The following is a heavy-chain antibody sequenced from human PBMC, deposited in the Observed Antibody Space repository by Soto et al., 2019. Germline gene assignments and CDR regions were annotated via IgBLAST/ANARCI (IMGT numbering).Heavy chain of an antibody. CDR2: IYSGGGT. V-gene: IGHV3-66*01. CDR1: GFTVSNNF. Sequence: PGGSLRLSCEASGFTVSNNFMSWVRQAPGKGLEWVSIIYSGGGTYYADSVKGRFTIARHNSKNTLYLQMNSLRVEDTAVYYCARYTSPVTNDIWYDSFDIWCQGTMVTVS. CDR3: ARYTSPVTNDIWYDSFDI. D-gene: IGHD2-2*02. J-gene: IGHJ3*02.